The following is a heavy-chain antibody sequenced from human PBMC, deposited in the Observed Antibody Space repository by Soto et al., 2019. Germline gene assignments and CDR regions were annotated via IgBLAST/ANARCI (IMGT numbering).Heavy chain of an antibody. CDR2: ISWNSGSI. V-gene: IGHV3-9*01. CDR1: GFTFDDYA. CDR3: AKTGGSGPDY. Sequence: GGSLRLSCAASGFTFDDYAMHWVRQAPGKGLEWVSGISWNSGSIGYADSVKGRFTISRDNAKNSLYLQMNSLRAEDTALYYCAKTGGSGPDYWGQGTLVTVSS. D-gene: IGHD2-15*01. J-gene: IGHJ4*02.